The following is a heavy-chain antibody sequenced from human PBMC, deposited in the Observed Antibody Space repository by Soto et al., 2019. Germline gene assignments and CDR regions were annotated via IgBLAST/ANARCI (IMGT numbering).Heavy chain of an antibody. Sequence: PSETLSLTCTVSGGSISSYYWSWIRQPPGKGLEWIGYIYYSGIPNYNPSLKSRVTISIDKSKNDFSLNLSSVTAADTAVYYCARAPRGNYGYPSYFDYWGQGTLVTVSS. V-gene: IGHV4-59*12. D-gene: IGHD3-10*01. CDR1: GGSISSYY. J-gene: IGHJ4*02. CDR2: IYYSGIP. CDR3: ARAPRGNYGYPSYFDY.